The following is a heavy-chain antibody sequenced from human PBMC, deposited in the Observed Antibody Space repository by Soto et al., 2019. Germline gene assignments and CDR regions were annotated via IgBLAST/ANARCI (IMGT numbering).Heavy chain of an antibody. CDR3: ASDYRSPSGGMDV. V-gene: IGHV4-30-4*01. D-gene: IGHD3-16*02. J-gene: IGHJ6*02. CDR2: IYYSGST. Sequence: PSETPSLTCTVSGGSINGGDYHWTWIRQTPGKGLEWIGAIYYSGSTYYNPSLKSRIRISVDTSKNQFSLKLSSVTAADTAVYYCASDYRSPSGGMDVWGQGTTVTVSS. CDR1: GGSINGGDYH.